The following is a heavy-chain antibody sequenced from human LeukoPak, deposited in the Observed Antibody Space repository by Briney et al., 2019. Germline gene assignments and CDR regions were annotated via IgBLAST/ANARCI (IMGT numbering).Heavy chain of an antibody. D-gene: IGHD6-13*01. J-gene: IGHJ5*02. CDR3: ARHLSAAGTPQNWFDP. V-gene: IGHV1-69*01. Sequence: EASVKVSCKASGGTFSSYAISWVRQAPGQGLEWMGGIIPIFGTANYAQKFQGRVTITADESTNTAYMELSSLRSEDTAVYYCARHLSAAGTPQNWFDPWGQGTLVTVSS. CDR1: GGTFSSYA. CDR2: IIPIFGTA.